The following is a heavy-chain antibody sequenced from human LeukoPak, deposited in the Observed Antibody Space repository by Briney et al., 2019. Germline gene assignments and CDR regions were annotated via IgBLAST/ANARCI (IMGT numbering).Heavy chain of an antibody. V-gene: IGHV3-74*01. CDR1: GFTFSNYW. CDR3: AKAEDYVGRGAMGY. CDR2: INSDGSSR. Sequence: PGGSLRLSCAASGFTFSNYWMHWVRQAPGKGLVWVSRINSDGSSRNYADSVKGRFTISRDNSKNTLYLQMNSLRAEDTAVYYCAKAEDYVGRGAMGYWGQGTLVTVSS. J-gene: IGHJ4*02. D-gene: IGHD3-10*01.